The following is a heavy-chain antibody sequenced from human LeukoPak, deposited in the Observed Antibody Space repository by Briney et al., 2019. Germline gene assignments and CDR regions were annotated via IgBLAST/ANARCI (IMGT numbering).Heavy chain of an antibody. CDR1: GFTFSSYE. CDR3: ARVTTAIPDAFDI. Sequence: GGSLRLSCAASGFTFSSYEMNWVRQAPGKWLEWVSGIRGDGVTIYYADSVKGRFTISRDNSKNTLYLQMDNLRAEDTAVYYCARVTTAIPDAFDIWGQGTMVTVSS. V-gene: IGHV3-23*01. CDR2: IRGDGVTI. D-gene: IGHD2-21*02. J-gene: IGHJ3*02.